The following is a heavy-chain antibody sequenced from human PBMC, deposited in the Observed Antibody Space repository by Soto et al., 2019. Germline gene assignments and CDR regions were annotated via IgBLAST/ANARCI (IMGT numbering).Heavy chain of an antibody. J-gene: IGHJ4*02. D-gene: IGHD2-15*01. CDR2: IYPGDSDT. CDR1: GYSFTSYW. CDR3: ATTPGYCSGGSCSQTV. V-gene: IGHV5-51*01. Sequence: PGESLNISCKGSGYSFTSYWIGWVRQMPGKGLEWMGIIYPGDSDTRYSPSFQGQVTISADKSISTAYLQWSSLKASDTAMYYCATTPGYCSGGSCSQTVWGQGTLVTVSS.